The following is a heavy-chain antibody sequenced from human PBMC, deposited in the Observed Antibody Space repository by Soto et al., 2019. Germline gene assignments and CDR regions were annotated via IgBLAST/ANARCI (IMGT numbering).Heavy chain of an antibody. CDR2: IDSGGSYA. CDR3: GRDAGYGSGSIDY. J-gene: IGHJ4*02. V-gene: IGHV3-74*01. D-gene: IGHD3-10*01. Sequence: EVQLVESGGGLVQPAGSLRLSCAASGFTFSRYWMHWVRQAPGKGLVWVSRIDSGGSYASYAGSVEGRFTISRDTARGTLYLQMNSLRAEDTAVYYCGRDAGYGSGSIDYWGQGTLVTVSS. CDR1: GFTFSRYW.